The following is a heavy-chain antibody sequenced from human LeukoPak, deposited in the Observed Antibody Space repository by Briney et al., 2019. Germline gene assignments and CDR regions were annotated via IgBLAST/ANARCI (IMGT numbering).Heavy chain of an antibody. CDR1: GFTFSSHS. V-gene: IGHV3-21*01. CDR3: ARTDYYDKSIDY. Sequence: MAGGSLRLSCAASGFTFSSHSMNWVRQAPGKGLEWVSSISTGSSFIYYADSVKGRFTISRDIAKNSLYLQMNSLRAEDTAVYYCARTDYYDKSIDYWGQGTLVTVSS. J-gene: IGHJ4*02. D-gene: IGHD3-22*01. CDR2: ISTGSSFI.